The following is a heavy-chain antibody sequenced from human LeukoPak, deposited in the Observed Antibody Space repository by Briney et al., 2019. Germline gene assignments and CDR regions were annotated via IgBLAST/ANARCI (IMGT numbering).Heavy chain of an antibody. V-gene: IGHV3-23*01. CDR3: AKDRQQLANFDY. CDR2: SIGSGGSS. Sequence: GGSLRLSCAASGFTFSSYAMTWVRQAPGKGLEWVSISIGSGGSSYYADSVKGRFTISRDNSKDTLYLHMNSLRAEDTALYYCAKDRQQLANFDYWGQGTLVTVSS. CDR1: GFTFSSYA. D-gene: IGHD6-13*01. J-gene: IGHJ4*02.